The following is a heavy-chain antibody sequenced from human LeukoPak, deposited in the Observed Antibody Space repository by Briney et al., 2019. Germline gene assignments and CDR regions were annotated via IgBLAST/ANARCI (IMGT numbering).Heavy chain of an antibody. J-gene: IGHJ2*01. CDR3: ARGRGTTMVRGVITNYFDL. CDR1: GYSFTAHY. CDR2: IDPNSGGT. Sequence: ASVKVSCRASGYSFTAHYIHWVRRAPGQGLERMGWIDPNSGGTNYAQRFLGSVTMTGDTSINTAFMEVRRLRSDDTAIYYCARGRGTTMVRGVITNYFDLWGRGSLVTVSS. D-gene: IGHD3-10*01. V-gene: IGHV1-2*02.